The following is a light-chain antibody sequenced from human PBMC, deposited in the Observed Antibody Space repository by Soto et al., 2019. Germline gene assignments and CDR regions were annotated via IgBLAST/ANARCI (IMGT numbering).Light chain of an antibody. V-gene: IGKV3-20*01. CDR2: GAS. Sequence: NVLTQSPGTLSLSPGERATLSCRASQSVSSSYLAWYQQKPGQAPRLLIYGASSRATGIPDRFSGSGSGTDFTLTISRLEPEDFAVYYCQQYGSSPGKFGQGTQVDIK. J-gene: IGKJ1*01. CDR3: QQYGSSPGK. CDR1: QSVSSSY.